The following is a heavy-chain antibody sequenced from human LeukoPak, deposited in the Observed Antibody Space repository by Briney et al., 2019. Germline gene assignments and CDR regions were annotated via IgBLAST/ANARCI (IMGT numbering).Heavy chain of an antibody. CDR2: TYSDGKT. V-gene: IGHV3-66*01. Sequence: GGSLRLSCAASGLIVSSNYMSWVRQAPGKGLEWVSITYSDGKTNYADSVKGRFTISRDNSKNTLSLQMNSLRAEDTAVYYCARGDLWLGHWGQGSLVTVSS. CDR3: ARGDLWLGH. CDR1: GLIVSSNY. D-gene: IGHD3-10*01. J-gene: IGHJ4*02.